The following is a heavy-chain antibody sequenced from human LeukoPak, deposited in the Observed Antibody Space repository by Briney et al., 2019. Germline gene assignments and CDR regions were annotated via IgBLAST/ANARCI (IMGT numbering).Heavy chain of an antibody. D-gene: IGHD3-3*01. CDR1: GGSISSGSYY. J-gene: IGHJ4*02. Sequence: SETLSLTCTVSGGSISSGSYYWSWIRQPAGKGLEWIGRIYTSGSTNYNPSLKSRVTISVDTSKNQFSLKLSSVTAADTAVYYCARGDITNGFDYWGQGTLVTVSS. V-gene: IGHV4-61*02. CDR2: IYTSGST. CDR3: ARGDITNGFDY.